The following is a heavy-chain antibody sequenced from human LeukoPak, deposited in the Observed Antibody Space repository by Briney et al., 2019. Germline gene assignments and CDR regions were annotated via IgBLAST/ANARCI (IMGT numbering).Heavy chain of an antibody. CDR3: AKDRDSSGCYRGYFDF. D-gene: IGHD3-22*01. CDR1: GFTFSSYA. CDR2: ISGGGGST. J-gene: IGHJ4*02. Sequence: GGSLRLSCAASGFTFSSYAMSWVRQAPGKGLEWVSGISGGGGSTYYADSVKGRFTISRDNSKNTLYLQMNSLRAEDTALYYCAKDRDSSGCYRGYFDFWGQGTLVTVSS. V-gene: IGHV3-23*01.